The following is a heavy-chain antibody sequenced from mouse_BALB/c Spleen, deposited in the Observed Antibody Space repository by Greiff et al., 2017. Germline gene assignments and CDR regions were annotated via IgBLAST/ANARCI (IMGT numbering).Heavy chain of an antibody. CDR3: ARDRGYGNYDAMDY. Sequence: EVQGVESGGGLVKPGGSLKLSCAASGFTFSSYAMSWVRQSPEKRLEWVAEISSGGSYTYYPDTVTGRFTISRDNAKNTLYLEMSSLRSEDTAMYYCARDRGYGNYDAMDYWGQGTSVTVSS. V-gene: IGHV5-9-4*01. CDR1: GFTFSSYA. CDR2: ISSGGSYT. D-gene: IGHD2-10*02. J-gene: IGHJ4*01.